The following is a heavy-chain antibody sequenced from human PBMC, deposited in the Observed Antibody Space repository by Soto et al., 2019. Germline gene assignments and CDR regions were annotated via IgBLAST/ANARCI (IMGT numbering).Heavy chain of an antibody. V-gene: IGHV1-18*04. J-gene: IGHJ4*02. D-gene: IGHD6-13*01. Sequence: ASVKVSCKSSCSTFTSSGISWVLLAPGQGLEWMGWISAYNGNTNYAQKLQGRVTMTTDTSTSTAYMELRSLRSDDTAVYYCAREQQLVTKVFDYWGQGTLVTVS. CDR2: ISAYNGNT. CDR3: AREQQLVTKVFDY. CDR1: CSTFTSSG.